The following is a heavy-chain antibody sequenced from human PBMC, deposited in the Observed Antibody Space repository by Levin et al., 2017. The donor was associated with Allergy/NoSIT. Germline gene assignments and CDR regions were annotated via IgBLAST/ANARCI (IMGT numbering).Heavy chain of an antibody. V-gene: IGHV1-2*06. D-gene: IGHD1-7*01. CDR2: INPNSGST. CDR3: ARIVTGTIDYFDY. J-gene: IGHJ4*02. Sequence: GESLKISCKASGYTFTGYYMHWVRQAPGQGLEWMGRINPNSGSTNYAQKFQGRVTMTRDTSISTAYMELSRLRFDDTAVYYCARIVTGTIDYFDYWGQGALVTVSS. CDR1: GYTFTGYY.